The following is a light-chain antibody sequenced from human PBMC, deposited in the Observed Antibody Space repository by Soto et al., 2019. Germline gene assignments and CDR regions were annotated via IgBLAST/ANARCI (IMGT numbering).Light chain of an antibody. V-gene: IGLV2-23*02. CDR3: CSYAGGSTLV. J-gene: IGLJ2*01. Sequence: SALTQPASVSGSPGQSITISCTGTSSDVGSYNLVSWYQQHPGKAPKLMIYEVSKRPSGVSNRFSGSKSGNTASLTISGLQAADEADYYCCSYAGGSTLVFGGGTKLTVL. CDR1: SSDVGSYNL. CDR2: EVS.